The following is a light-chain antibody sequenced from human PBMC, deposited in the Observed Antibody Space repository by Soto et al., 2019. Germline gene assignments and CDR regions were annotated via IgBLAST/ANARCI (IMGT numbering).Light chain of an antibody. V-gene: IGKV3-20*01. CDR3: QQYASSPAT. J-gene: IGKJ1*01. CDR1: QSVGSY. CDR2: GAS. Sequence: SPATLSLSPGERATLSCRASQSVGSYLAWYQQKPGQAPRLLISGASSRATGIPDRFSGSGSGTDFALTISRLEPEDFAVYYCQQYASSPATFGQGTKVDIK.